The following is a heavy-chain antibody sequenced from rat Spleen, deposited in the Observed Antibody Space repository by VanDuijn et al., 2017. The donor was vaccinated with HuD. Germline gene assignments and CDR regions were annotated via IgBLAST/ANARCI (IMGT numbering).Heavy chain of an antibody. J-gene: IGHJ2*01. D-gene: IGHD4-3*01. CDR3: ARDRQFGVPFDY. CDR2: MWSGVST. Sequence: QVQLKESGPGLVQPSETLSLTCTVSGFSLTSYNVHWVRQPPGKGLEWMGVMWSGVSTDYNSALKSRLSISRDTSKNQVFLKMNSLQSEDTTTYYCARDRQFGVPFDYWGQGVMVTVSS. CDR1: GFSLTSYN. V-gene: IGHV2-45*01.